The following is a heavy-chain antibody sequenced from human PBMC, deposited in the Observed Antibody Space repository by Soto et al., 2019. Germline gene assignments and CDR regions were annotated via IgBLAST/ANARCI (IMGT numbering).Heavy chain of an antibody. CDR1: GFTFSSYS. V-gene: IGHV3-21*01. Sequence: GGSLRLSCAASGFTFSSYSMNWVRQAPGKGLEWVSSISSSSSYIYYADSVKGRFTISRDNAKNSLYLQMNSLRAEDTAVYYCARGSSFDYAFEIWGQGTMVTVAS. D-gene: IGHD1-26*01. CDR2: ISSSSSYI. CDR3: ARGSSFDYAFEI. J-gene: IGHJ3*02.